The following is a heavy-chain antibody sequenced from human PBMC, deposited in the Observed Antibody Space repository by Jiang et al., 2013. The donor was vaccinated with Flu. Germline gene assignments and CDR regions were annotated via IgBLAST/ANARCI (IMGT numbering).Heavy chain of an antibody. CDR3: AREERGASGWYDWYFDL. CDR1: GGSISSYY. V-gene: IGHV4-59*01. J-gene: IGHJ2*01. Sequence: TCTVSGGSISSYYWSWIRQPPGKGLEWIGYIYYSGSTNYNPSLKSRVTISVDTSKNQFSLKLSSVTAADTAVYYCAREERGASGWYDWYFDLWGRGTLVTVSS. CDR2: IYYSGST. D-gene: IGHD6-19*01.